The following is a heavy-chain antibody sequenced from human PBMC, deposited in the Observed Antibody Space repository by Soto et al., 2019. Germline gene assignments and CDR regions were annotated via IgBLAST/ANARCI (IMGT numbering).Heavy chain of an antibody. D-gene: IGHD1-26*01. J-gene: IGHJ4*02. V-gene: IGHV1-45*02. CDR2: IAPFSGGV. CDR1: GNTFSYRY. CDR3: ASGGAGSGPFTWELPDH. Sequence: QMQLVQSGAEVTKTGSSVTVSCQALGNTFSYRYLHWVRQAPGQALEWMGWIAPFSGGVHYAQKFQERVTLTRDRSINTAYMRMSSLRSEDTAIYFCASGGAGSGPFTWELPDHWGQGTLVTVSS.